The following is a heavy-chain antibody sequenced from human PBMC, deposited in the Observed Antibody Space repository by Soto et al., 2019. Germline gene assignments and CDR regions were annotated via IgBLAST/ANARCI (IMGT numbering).Heavy chain of an antibody. J-gene: IGHJ6*02. CDR3: ARAYTGRLPRRADYYYAMHV. CDR2: IGAARDP. V-gene: IGHV3-13*05. D-gene: IGHD2-2*02. CDR1: GFTFSNFD. Sequence: PGGSLRLSCATSGFTFSNFDMHWVRQVPGKGLEWVSAIGAARDPYYLGSVKGRFTISRENAKNSVYLQMNDLRAGDSAVYYCARAYTGRLPRRADYYYAMHVCGQGTTVTVSS.